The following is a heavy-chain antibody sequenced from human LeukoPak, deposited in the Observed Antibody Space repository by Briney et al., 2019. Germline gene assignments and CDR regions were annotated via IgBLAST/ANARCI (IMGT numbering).Heavy chain of an antibody. CDR3: ARGGNWNYFGAPSRGP. CDR2: INPSGGST. CDR1: GYTFTSYY. Sequence: ASVKVSCKASGYTFTSYYMHWVRQAPGQGLEWMGIINPSGGSTSYAQKFQGRVTMTRDTSTSTDYMELSSLRSEDTAVYYCARGGNWNYFGAPSRGPWGQGTLVTVSS. D-gene: IGHD1-7*01. J-gene: IGHJ5*02. V-gene: IGHV1-46*03.